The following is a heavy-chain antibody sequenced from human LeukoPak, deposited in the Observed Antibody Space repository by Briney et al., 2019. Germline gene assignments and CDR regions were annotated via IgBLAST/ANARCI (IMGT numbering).Heavy chain of an antibody. V-gene: IGHV1-46*01. CDR2: IIPSGGFT. Sequence: ASVEVSCKASGYTFTSYYMHWVRQAPGQGLEWMGIIIPSGGFTTYAQKFQGRITMTRDTSTSTIYMELSSLRSEDTAVYFCARSYMIIDPFDPWGQGTLVTVSS. CDR1: GYTFTSYY. J-gene: IGHJ5*02. CDR3: ARSYMIIDPFDP. D-gene: IGHD3-22*01.